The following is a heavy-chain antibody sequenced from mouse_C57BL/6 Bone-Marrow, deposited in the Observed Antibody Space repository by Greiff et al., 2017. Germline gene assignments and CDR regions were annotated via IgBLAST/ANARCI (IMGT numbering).Heavy chain of an antibody. J-gene: IGHJ1*03. CDR1: GYTFTSYW. Sequence: QVHVKQSGAELVKPGASVKMSCKASGYTFTSYWITWVKQRPGQGLEWIGDIYPGSGSTNYNEKFKSKATLTVDTSSSTAYMQLSSLTSEDSAVYYCARFGGNWANWYFDVWGTGTTVTVSS. V-gene: IGHV1-55*01. CDR2: IYPGSGST. D-gene: IGHD4-1*01. CDR3: ARFGGNWANWYFDV.